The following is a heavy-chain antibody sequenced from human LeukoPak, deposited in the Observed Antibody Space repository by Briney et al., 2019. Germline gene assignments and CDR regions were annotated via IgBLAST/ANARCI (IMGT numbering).Heavy chain of an antibody. CDR1: GFTSIAYA. J-gene: IGHJ6*02. D-gene: IGHD5-24*01. CDR2: ISGGGVTT. V-gene: IGHV3-23*01. Sequence: GGSLRLSCVGSGFTSIAYALTWARQAPGKGLEWVSGISGGGVTTYYADSVKGRFTISRDNSKNTLYLQMNSLRAEDTAVYYCAREHRVGRWPKRDYYYGMDVWGQGTTVTVSS. CDR3: AREHRVGRWPKRDYYYGMDV.